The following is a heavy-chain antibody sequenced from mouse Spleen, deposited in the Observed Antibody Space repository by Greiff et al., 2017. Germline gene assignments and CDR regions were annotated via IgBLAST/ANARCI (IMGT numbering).Heavy chain of an antibody. CDR2: IYPGGGYT. D-gene: IGHD1-1*01. CDR3: ARDGLRAMDY. J-gene: IGHJ4*01. CDR1: GYTFTNYW. Sequence: VQLVESGAELVRPGTSVKMSCKASGYTFTNYWIGWAKQRPGHGLEWIGDIYPGGGYTNYNEKFKGKATLTADKSSSTAYMQFSSLTSEDSAIYYCARDGLRAMDYWGQGTSVTVSS. V-gene: IGHV1-63*01.